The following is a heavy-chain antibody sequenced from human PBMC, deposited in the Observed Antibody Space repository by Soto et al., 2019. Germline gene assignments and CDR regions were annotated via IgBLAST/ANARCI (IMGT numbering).Heavy chain of an antibody. D-gene: IGHD2-8*01. CDR1: GFSLSDHY. CDR3: TRRQWAAFDF. V-gene: IGHV3-72*01. J-gene: IGHJ3*01. Sequence: EVQLVESGGGLVQPGGSLRLSCAAAGFSLSDHYIDWVRQAPGKGLEWVGRTKSKAYSYTTEYAASVQGRFTISRDDSKNSLYLQMNSLKTEDTAVYYCTRRQWAAFDFWGQGTMVTVSS. CDR2: TKSKAYSYTT.